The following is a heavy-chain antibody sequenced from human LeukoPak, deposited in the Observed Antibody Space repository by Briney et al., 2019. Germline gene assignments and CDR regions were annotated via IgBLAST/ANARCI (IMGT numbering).Heavy chain of an antibody. Sequence: GGSLRLSCAVSGFPFSSYWMHWVRQAPGKGLVWVSRINSDGSTTNYADSVEGRFTISRDNAKQTLYLHMNSLRVEDTAVYYCTIHNSDQNMDVWGKGTTVTVSS. CDR1: GFPFSSYW. D-gene: IGHD2/OR15-2a*01. CDR2: INSDGSTT. J-gene: IGHJ6*04. V-gene: IGHV3-74*01. CDR3: TIHNSDQNMDV.